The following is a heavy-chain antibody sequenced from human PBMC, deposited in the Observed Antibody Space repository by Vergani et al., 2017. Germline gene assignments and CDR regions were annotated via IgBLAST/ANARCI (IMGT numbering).Heavy chain of an antibody. CDR1: GDTVSSNSAA. CDR3: ANGGAAAAHFEY. V-gene: IGHV6-1*01. Sequence: QVQLQQSGPGLVKPSQTLSLTCAISGDTVSSNSAAWNWIRQSPSGGLEWLGRTYYRSKWYNDYAVSVKSRITINPDTSKNQLSLQLNSVTPEHTAVYYSANGGAAAAHFEYGGQGTLVSVSS. J-gene: IGHJ4*02. D-gene: IGHD2-2*01. CDR2: TYYRSKWYN.